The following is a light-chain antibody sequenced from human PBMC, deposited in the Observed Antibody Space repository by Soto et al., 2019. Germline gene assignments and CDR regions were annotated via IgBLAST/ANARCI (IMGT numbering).Light chain of an antibody. CDR3: QQAASFPIT. J-gene: IGKJ5*01. Sequence: IQMTQSPSSLSASVGDRVTITCRASQSISSWLAWYQQKPGKAPKLLIYTASSLQSGVPSRFSGSGSGTDFTLTINGLQPEDFATYYCQQAASFPITFGQGTRLEIK. CDR1: QSISSW. CDR2: TAS. V-gene: IGKV1-12*01.